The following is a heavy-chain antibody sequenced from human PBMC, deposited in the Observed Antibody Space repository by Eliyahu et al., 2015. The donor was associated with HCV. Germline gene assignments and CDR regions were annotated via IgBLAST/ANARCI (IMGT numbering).Heavy chain of an antibody. D-gene: IGHD6-6*01. V-gene: IGHV4-39*07. CDR1: GGSISSSSYY. CDR2: IYYSGST. J-gene: IGHJ4*02. CDR3: ARERGQWIAARPSGREDDY. Sequence: QLQLQESGPGLVKPSETLSLTCTVSGGSISSSSYYWGWIRQPPGKGLEWIGGIYYSGSTYYNPSLKSRVTISVDTSKNQFSLKLSSVTAADTAVYYCARERGQWIAARPSGREDDYWGQGTLVTVSS.